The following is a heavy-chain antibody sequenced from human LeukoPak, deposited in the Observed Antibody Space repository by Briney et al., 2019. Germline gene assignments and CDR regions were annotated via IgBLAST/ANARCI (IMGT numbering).Heavy chain of an antibody. CDR3: AKTLYIAAAPGGFDY. V-gene: IGHV1-2*02. D-gene: IGHD6-13*01. J-gene: IGHJ4*02. CDR1: GYTFTGHY. Sequence: ASVKVSCKASGYTFTGHYIHWVRQAPGQGLEWMGWINPKNAGTNYAQKFQGRVTMTKDTSTGTAYMELSRLRSDDTAVYYCAKTLYIAAAPGGFDYWGQGTLVAVSP. CDR2: INPKNAGT.